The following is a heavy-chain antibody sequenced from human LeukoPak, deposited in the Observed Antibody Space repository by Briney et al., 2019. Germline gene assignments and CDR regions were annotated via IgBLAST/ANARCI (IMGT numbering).Heavy chain of an antibody. CDR2: MNPNSGNT. J-gene: IGHJ6*03. CDR1: GYTFTSYD. Sequence: ASVKVSCKASGYTFTSYDINWVRQATGQGLEWMGWMNPNSGNTGYAQKFQGRVTITRNTSISTAYMELSSLRSEDTAVYYCARVPSRKYYDSWSGYPPGMDVWGKGTTVTVSS. D-gene: IGHD3-3*01. V-gene: IGHV1-8*03. CDR3: ARVPSRKYYDSWSGYPPGMDV.